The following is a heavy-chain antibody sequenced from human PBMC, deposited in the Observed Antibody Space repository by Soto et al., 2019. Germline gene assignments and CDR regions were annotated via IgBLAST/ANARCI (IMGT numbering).Heavy chain of an antibody. CDR1: GYTFTSYA. CDR3: ARDRGYCISTSCYDTMYNWFDP. CDR2: INAGNGNT. D-gene: IGHD2-2*01. J-gene: IGHJ5*02. Sequence: QVQLVQSGAEEKKPGASVKVSCKASGYTFTSYAMHWVRQAPGQRLEWMGWINAGNGNTKYSQKFQGRITITRDTSASTAYMELSSLRSEDTAVYYCARDRGYCISTSCYDTMYNWFDPWGQGTLVTVSS. V-gene: IGHV1-3*05.